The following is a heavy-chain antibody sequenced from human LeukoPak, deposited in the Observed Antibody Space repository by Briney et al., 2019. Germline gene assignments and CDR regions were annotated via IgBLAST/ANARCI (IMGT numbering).Heavy chain of an antibody. Sequence: ASVKVSCKASGYTFTSYGISWVRQAPGQGLEWMGWISAYNGNTNYAQKLQGRVTMTTDTSTSTAYMELRSLRSDDTAVYYCARVVHRPYYYDSSGYPAPMDFDYWGQGTLVTVSS. D-gene: IGHD3-22*01. J-gene: IGHJ4*02. CDR2: ISAYNGNT. CDR1: GYTFTSYG. CDR3: ARVVHRPYYYDSSGYPAPMDFDY. V-gene: IGHV1-18*01.